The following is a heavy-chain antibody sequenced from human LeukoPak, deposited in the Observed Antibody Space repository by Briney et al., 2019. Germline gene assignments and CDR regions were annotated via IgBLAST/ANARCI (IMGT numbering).Heavy chain of an antibody. Sequence: SETLSLTCTVSGGSISTYYWSWIRQPPGKGLEWIGYVFYSGSTNYNPSLKSRVTISVDTSKNQFSLKLSSVTAADTAVYYCARGVNGSYLGAFDIWGQGTMVTVSS. CDR2: VFYSGST. CDR1: GGSISTYY. V-gene: IGHV4-59*01. D-gene: IGHD1-26*01. J-gene: IGHJ3*02. CDR3: ARGVNGSYLGAFDI.